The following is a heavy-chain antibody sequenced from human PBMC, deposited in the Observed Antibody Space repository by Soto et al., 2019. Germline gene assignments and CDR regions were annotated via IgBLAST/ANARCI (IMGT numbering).Heavy chain of an antibody. CDR1: GFSLSTSGVG. CDR3: SRLGDLTVTTIFDS. CDR2: IYWDDDK. J-gene: IGHJ4*02. D-gene: IGHD4-17*01. Sequence: QITLKESGPTLVKPTQTLTLTCTFSGFSLSTSGVGVGWIRQPPGKALEWLALIYWDDDKRYSPSLKSRLTTTTDTSKNQVVSTMTNMDPLDTDTYYRSRLGDLTVTTIFDSWGQGTLVTVSS. V-gene: IGHV2-5*02.